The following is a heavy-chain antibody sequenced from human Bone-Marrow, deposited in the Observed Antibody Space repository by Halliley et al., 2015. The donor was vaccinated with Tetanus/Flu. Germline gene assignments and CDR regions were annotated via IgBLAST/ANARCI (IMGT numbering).Heavy chain of an antibody. D-gene: IGHD2-8*01. Sequence: SLRLSCTTSGFNFGDFALSWVRQAPGKGLEWVGFIRGKAYGWTTEYAASVKGRFSISRDDSNGIAYLQMKSLKTEDTAAYYCLTGGVWGQGTLASVSS. CDR2: IRGKAYGWTT. V-gene: IGHV3-49*04. CDR3: LTGGV. CDR1: GFNFGDFA. J-gene: IGHJ4*02.